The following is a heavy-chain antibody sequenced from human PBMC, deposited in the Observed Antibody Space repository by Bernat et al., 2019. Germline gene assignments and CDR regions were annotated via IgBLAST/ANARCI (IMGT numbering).Heavy chain of an antibody. CDR3: TTAPRIAVAEH. CDR2: IKSKTDGGTT. Sequence: EVQLVESGGGLVKPGGSLRLSCAASGFTFSNAWMSWVRQAPGKGLEWVGRIKSKTDGGTTDYAAPVKGSFTISRDDSKNTLYLQMNRLKTEDTAEYYCTTAPRIAVAEHWGQGTLVTVSS. CDR1: GFTFSNAW. D-gene: IGHD6-19*01. V-gene: IGHV3-15*01. J-gene: IGHJ1*01.